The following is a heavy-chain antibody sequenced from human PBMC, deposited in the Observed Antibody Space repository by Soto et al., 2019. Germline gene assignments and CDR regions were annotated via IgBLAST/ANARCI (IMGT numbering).Heavy chain of an antibody. D-gene: IGHD2-15*01. CDR1: GGSISSGGYS. Sequence: QVQLQESGPGLVKPSQTLSLTCTVSGGSISSGGYSWSWIRQHPGKGLEWIGYIYYSGSTYYNPSLKRRVTISVDTSKNQFSLKLSSVTAADTAVYYCARGDSRDYYYMDVWGKGTTVTVSS. V-gene: IGHV4-31*03. CDR3: ARGDSRDYYYMDV. CDR2: IYYSGST. J-gene: IGHJ6*03.